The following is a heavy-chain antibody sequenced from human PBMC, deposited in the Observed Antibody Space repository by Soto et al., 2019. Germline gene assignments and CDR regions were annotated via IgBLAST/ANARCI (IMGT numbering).Heavy chain of an antibody. CDR1: GFTFSRYW. CDR2: IKDDGSDE. Sequence: VQLVESGGGLVQPGGSLRLSCAASGFTFSRYWMSWVRQAPGKGLEWVANIKDDGSDEFYVDSVKGRFTVSRDNAKDSLYLQLSGLRDEDTAVYYCARKQTTVTSLRTYYYGLDVWGQGTPVTVSS. D-gene: IGHD4-4*01. J-gene: IGHJ6*02. V-gene: IGHV3-7*03. CDR3: ARKQTTVTSLRTYYYGLDV.